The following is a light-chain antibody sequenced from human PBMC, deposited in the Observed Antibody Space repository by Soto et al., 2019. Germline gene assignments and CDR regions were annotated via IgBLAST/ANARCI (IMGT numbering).Light chain of an antibody. CDR2: DYN. V-gene: IGLV1-51*01. Sequence: QSALTQPPSASGSPGKSVAISCTGTSSDVGGYNYVSWYQQLPGTAPKLLIYDYNKRPSGIPDRFSGSKSGTSATLGITGFQTGDEADYYCGSWDSSLSAYVFGTGTKVTVL. J-gene: IGLJ1*01. CDR1: SSDVGGYNY. CDR3: GSWDSSLSAYV.